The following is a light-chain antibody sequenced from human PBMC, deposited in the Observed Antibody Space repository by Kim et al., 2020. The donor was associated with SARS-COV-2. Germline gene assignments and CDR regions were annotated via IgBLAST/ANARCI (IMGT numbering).Light chain of an antibody. Sequence: DIQMTQSPSSLSASVRDRVTITCRASQSVSTYLNWFQQRPGKAPKLLIYSASTLQTGVSARFSGTGSGTEFTLTISSLQPEDFATYYCQQSYSMPWTFGRGTKLEI. CDR3: QQSYSMPWT. V-gene: IGKV1-39*01. CDR2: SAS. CDR1: QSVSTY. J-gene: IGKJ2*02.